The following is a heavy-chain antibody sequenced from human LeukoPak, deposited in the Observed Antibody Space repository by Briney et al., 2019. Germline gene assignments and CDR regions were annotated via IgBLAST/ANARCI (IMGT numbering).Heavy chain of an antibody. CDR1: GGSFSGYY. J-gene: IGHJ4*02. Sequence: PSETLSLTCAVYGGSFSGYYWSWIRQPPGKGLGWIGEINHSGSTNYNPSLKSRVTISVDTSKNQFSLKLSSVTAADTAVYYCARAYYDYVWGSYRYRPYYFDYWGQGTLVTVSS. D-gene: IGHD3-16*02. V-gene: IGHV4-34*01. CDR3: ARAYYDYVWGSYRYRPYYFDY. CDR2: INHSGST.